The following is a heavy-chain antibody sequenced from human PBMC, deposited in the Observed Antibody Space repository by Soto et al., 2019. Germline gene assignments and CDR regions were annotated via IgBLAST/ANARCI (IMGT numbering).Heavy chain of an antibody. V-gene: IGHV4-31*03. CDR3: ARGGGSTKVDY. D-gene: IGHD2-2*01. CDR1: GGSITSSGYY. Sequence: QVQLQESGPGLVKPSQTLSLTCTVSGGSITSSGYYWSWIRQHPGEGLEWIGFTSNSGSTSYTPSVKSRVTISGDTSSNQFSLNLKSVSAADTAVYYCARGGGSTKVDYWGQGTLVTVSP. J-gene: IGHJ4*02. CDR2: TSNSGST.